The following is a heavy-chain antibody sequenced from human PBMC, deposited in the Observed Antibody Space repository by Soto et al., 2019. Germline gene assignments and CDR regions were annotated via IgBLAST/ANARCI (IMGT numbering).Heavy chain of an antibody. V-gene: IGHV3-7*01. D-gene: IGHD3-3*01. Sequence: GCSLRLSCAASGFTFSSYWMSWVRQAPGKGLEWVANIKQDGSEKYYVDSVKGRFTISRDNAKNSLYLQMNSLRAEDTAVYYCASRPRRSARYFGNDAFDIWGQGTMVTASS. CDR1: GFTFSSYW. CDR3: ASRPRRSARYFGNDAFDI. CDR2: IKQDGSEK. J-gene: IGHJ3*02.